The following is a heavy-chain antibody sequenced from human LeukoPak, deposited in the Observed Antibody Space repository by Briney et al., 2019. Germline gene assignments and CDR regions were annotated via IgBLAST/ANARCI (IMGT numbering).Heavy chain of an antibody. J-gene: IGHJ4*02. D-gene: IGHD3-10*01. Sequence: ASVKVSCKASGYSFSDHYVDWVRQAPGHGLEWMGWINPNSGDTNFAQKFQGRVTMTRDTSINTAYMELSSLRSDDTAVYYCAREGSLPPNFDYWGQGTLVTVSS. V-gene: IGHV1-2*02. CDR1: GYSFSDHY. CDR3: AREGSLPPNFDY. CDR2: INPNSGDT.